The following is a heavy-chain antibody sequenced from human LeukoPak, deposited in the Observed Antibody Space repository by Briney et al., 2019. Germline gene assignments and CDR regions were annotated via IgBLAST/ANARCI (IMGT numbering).Heavy chain of an antibody. CDR2: ISSSGSTI. D-gene: IGHD6-6*01. CDR1: GFTFSSYE. Sequence: GGSLRLSCAASGFTFSSYEMNWVRQAPGKGLEWVSYISSSGSTIYYADSVKGRFTISRDNAKNSLYLQMNSLRAEDTAVYHCARAPASLKVNYFDYWGQGTLVTVSS. CDR3: ARAPASLKVNYFDY. V-gene: IGHV3-48*03. J-gene: IGHJ4*02.